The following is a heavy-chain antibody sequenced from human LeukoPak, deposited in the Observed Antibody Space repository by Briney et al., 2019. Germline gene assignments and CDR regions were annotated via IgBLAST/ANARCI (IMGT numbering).Heavy chain of an antibody. CDR3: ARGSRLRGVYGMDV. D-gene: IGHD3-16*01. V-gene: IGHV4-34*01. J-gene: IGHJ6*02. Sequence: SQTLSLTCAVSGGSFNGYYWTWIRQSPGKGLEWIGEINDQGGTSYNPSHKSRVTMSVDKSKNQFSLRLTAVSAADTAVFFCARGSRLRGVYGMDVWGQGTTVTVSS. CDR1: GGSFNGYY. CDR2: INDQGGT.